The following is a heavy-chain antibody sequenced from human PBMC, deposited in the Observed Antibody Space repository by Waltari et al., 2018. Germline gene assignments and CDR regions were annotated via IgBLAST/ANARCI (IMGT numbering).Heavy chain of an antibody. D-gene: IGHD3-3*01. CDR3: ARGPRYDFWSGYTESLYFDY. V-gene: IGHV3-74*01. J-gene: IGHJ4*02. Sequence: EVQLVESGGGLVQPGGSLRLSCEASGFTFSSYWMHWVRQAPGKGLGWVSRINSDGSSTSYADSVKGRFTISRDNAKNTLYLQMNSLRAEDTAVYYCARGPRYDFWSGYTESLYFDYWGQGTLVTVSS. CDR1: GFTFSSYW. CDR2: INSDGSST.